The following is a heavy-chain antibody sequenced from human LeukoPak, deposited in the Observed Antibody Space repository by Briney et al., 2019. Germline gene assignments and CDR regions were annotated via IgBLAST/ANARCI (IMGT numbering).Heavy chain of an antibody. Sequence: GSLRLSCAASGFTFSSYSMNWVRQAPGKGLEWVSIISVSGGTYYADSVEGRFTISRDKSKNTLYLRMNSLRVEDTAVYYCAKKIDSSGYYPDAFFDYWGQGTLVTVSS. D-gene: IGHD3-22*01. CDR2: ISVSGGT. CDR3: AKKIDSSGYYPDAFFDY. J-gene: IGHJ4*02. V-gene: IGHV3-23*01. CDR1: GFTFSSYS.